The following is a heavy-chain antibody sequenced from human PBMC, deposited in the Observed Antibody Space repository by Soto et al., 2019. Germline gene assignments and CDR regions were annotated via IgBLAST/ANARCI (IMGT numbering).Heavy chain of an antibody. CDR1: GGSISSSSYY. V-gene: IGHV4-39*01. CDR2: IYYSGST. Sequence: PSETLSLTCPVSGGSISSSSYYWGRVRQPPGKGLEWIGSIYYSGSTYYNPSLKSRVTISVDTSKNQFALKLGSVTAADTAMYYCARHLGYFGSPPHYWGQGTLVTVSS. CDR3: ARHLGYFGSPPHY. D-gene: IGHD3-10*01. J-gene: IGHJ4*02.